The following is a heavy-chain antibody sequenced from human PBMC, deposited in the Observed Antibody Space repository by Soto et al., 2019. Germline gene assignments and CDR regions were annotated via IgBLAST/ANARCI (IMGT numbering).Heavy chain of an antibody. CDR3: ARDLEESSYYYGMDV. Sequence: ASVKVSCKASGGTFSSYAISWVRQAPGQGLEWMGGIIPIFGTANYAQKFQGRVTITADESTSTAYMELSSLRSEDTAVYYCARDLEESSYYYGMDVWRQGTTVTVSS. CDR1: GGTFSSYA. D-gene: IGHD3-16*01. J-gene: IGHJ6*02. CDR2: IIPIFGTA. V-gene: IGHV1-69*13.